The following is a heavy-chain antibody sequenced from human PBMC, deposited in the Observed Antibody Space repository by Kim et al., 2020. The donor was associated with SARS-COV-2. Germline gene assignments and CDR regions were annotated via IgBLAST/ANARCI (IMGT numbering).Heavy chain of an antibody. J-gene: IGHJ6*02. V-gene: IGHV3-21*01. CDR1: GFTFYSYS. Sequence: GGSLRLSCETSGFTFYSYSIIWVRQAPGKGLEWVSSISSSGSYLSYADSVKGRFTISRDNAKKSLSLQMNSLRAEDTAVYYCARMATLYCTGGSCNSRDYNGMDVWGQGTTVTVSS. CDR3: ARMATLYCTGGSCNSRDYNGMDV. D-gene: IGHD2-15*01. CDR2: ISSSGSYL.